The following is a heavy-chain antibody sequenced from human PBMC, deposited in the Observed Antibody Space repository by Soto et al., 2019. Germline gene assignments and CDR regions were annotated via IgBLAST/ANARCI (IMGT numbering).Heavy chain of an antibody. Sequence: GGSMRLSCAASEFTFSNYAMSWVRKDPGKGLEWVSAISYGGGTTYYADSVKGRFTISRDNSKNTLYLQMNSLRAEDTAVYYCAKNPGYYYDSTGYHFDYWGQGTLVTVSS. CDR3: AKNPGYYYDSTGYHFDY. V-gene: IGHV3-23*01. J-gene: IGHJ4*02. D-gene: IGHD3-22*01. CDR2: ISYGGGTT. CDR1: EFTFSNYA.